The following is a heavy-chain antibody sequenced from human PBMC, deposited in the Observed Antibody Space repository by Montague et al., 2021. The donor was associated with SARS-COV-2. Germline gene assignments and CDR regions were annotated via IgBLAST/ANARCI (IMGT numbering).Heavy chain of an antibody. CDR2: IRPDGTST. CDR1: GFTFRSYW. J-gene: IGHJ4*02. Sequence: SLRLSCAASGFTFRSYWMHWVRQVPGRGLVWVSRIRPDGTSTHYAASVKGRFVISRDNAKNTLSLEMTNLRVDDTAIYYCARPLWFGDSDYYFDSWGQGTLVSVSS. V-gene: IGHV3-74*01. D-gene: IGHD3-10*01. CDR3: ARPLWFGDSDYYFDS.